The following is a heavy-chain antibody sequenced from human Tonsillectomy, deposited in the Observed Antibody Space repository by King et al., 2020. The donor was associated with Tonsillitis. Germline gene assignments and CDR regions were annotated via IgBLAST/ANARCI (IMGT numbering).Heavy chain of an antibody. CDR3: ARGGRDSGTPGRVDY. CDR2: IYYRGST. Sequence: VQLQESGPGLVKPSETLSLTCTVSGGSISSYDWNWIRQPPGKELEWIGYIYYRGSTDYNPSLKSRVPISVDTSPNQFSRKLTSGTAADTAVYYCARGGRDSGTPGRVDYWGQGTLVTVSS. V-gene: IGHV4-59*01. CDR1: GGSISSYD. D-gene: IGHD5-12*01. J-gene: IGHJ4*02.